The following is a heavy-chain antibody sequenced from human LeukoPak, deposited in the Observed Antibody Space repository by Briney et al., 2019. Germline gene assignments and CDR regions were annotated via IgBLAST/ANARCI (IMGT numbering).Heavy chain of an antibody. CDR2: INTDGSST. V-gene: IGHV3-74*01. D-gene: IGHD6-13*01. J-gene: IGHJ4*02. Sequence: GGSLRLSCAASGFTFSSYWMHWVRQAPGKGLVWVSRINTDGSSTSYADSVKGRFTISRDNAKNTLYLQMNSLRTEDTAVYYCAKDADLYSSSWYELGYFDYWGQGTLVTVPS. CDR3: AKDADLYSSSWYELGYFDY. CDR1: GFTFSSYW.